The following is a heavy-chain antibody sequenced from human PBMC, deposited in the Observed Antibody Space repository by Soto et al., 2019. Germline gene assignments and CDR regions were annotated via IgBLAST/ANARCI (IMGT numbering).Heavy chain of an antibody. CDR2: VNPNGGST. D-gene: IGHD6-6*01. CDR1: GYTFTNFY. V-gene: IGHV1-46*01. CDR3: ARGLASGDY. Sequence: QVQLVQSGAEVKEPGASVKISCKGSGYTFTNFYIHWVRQAPGQGLEWMGIVNPNGGSTNYAQNFKGRLTNSSDTSPSTVYMDLSSLESEDTAVYYCARGLASGDYWGQGTLVNVS. J-gene: IGHJ4*02.